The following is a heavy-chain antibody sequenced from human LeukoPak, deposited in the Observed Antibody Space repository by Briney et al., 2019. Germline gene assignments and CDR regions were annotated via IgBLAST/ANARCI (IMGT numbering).Heavy chain of an antibody. J-gene: IGHJ4*02. CDR1: GYTVSSNY. Sequence: GGSLRLSCAASGYTVSSNYMSWVRQAPGKGREWVSVIYSGGSTYYADSVKGRFTISRDNSKNTLYLQMNSLRAEDTAVHYCATDRLSSGSWYAPFDYWGQGTLVTVSS. CDR3: ATDRLSSGSWYAPFDY. CDR2: IYSGGST. D-gene: IGHD6-13*01. V-gene: IGHV3-66*02.